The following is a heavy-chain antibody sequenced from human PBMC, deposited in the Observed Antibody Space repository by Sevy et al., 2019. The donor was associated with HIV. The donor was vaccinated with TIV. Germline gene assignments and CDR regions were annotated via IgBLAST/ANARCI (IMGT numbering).Heavy chain of an antibody. J-gene: IGHJ4*02. CDR2: INHIGST. V-gene: IGHV4-34*01. Sequence: SETLSLTCAVYGGSFSGFYWTWIRQPPGKGLEWIGEINHIGSTTYNPALKSRVTISVDTSKNQFSLKLSSVTAADTAVYYCARGQWELYYWGQGIQVTVSS. CDR3: ARGQWELYY. CDR1: GGSFSGFY. D-gene: IGHD3-3*01.